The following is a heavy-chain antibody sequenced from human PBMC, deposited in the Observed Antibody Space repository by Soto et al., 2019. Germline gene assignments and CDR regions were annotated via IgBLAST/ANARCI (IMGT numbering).Heavy chain of an antibody. D-gene: IGHD1-1*01. Sequence: SETLSLTCAVYGGSFSGYYWSWIRQPPGKGLEWIGEINHSGSTNYNPSLKSRVTISVDTSKNQFSLKLSSVTAADTAVYYCAREDGLQSYYYYYGMDVWGQGTTVTVSS. V-gene: IGHV4-34*01. CDR3: AREDGLQSYYYYYGMDV. CDR1: GGSFSGYY. J-gene: IGHJ6*02. CDR2: INHSGST.